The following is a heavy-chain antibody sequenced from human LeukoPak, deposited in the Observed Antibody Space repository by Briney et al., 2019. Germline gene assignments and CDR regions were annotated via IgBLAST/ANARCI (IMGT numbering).Heavy chain of an antibody. CDR2: IYYSGST. J-gene: IGHJ4*02. CDR3: ARDLNRTPLGSN. CDR1: GGSISSGDYY. Sequence: SETLSLTCTVSGGSISSGDYYWSWIRQPPGKGLEWIGYIYYSGSTYYNPSLKSRVTISVDTSKNQFSLKLSSVTAADTAVYYCARDLNRTPLGSNWGQGTLVTVSS. D-gene: IGHD3-10*01. V-gene: IGHV4-30-4*01.